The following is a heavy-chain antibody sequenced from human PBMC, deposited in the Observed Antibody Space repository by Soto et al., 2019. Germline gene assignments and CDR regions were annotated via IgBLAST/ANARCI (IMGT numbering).Heavy chain of an antibody. J-gene: IGHJ4*02. CDR1: GYTFTSYG. CDR2: ISAHNGNT. Sequence: QVHLVQSGAEVKKPGASVKVSCKASGYTFTSYGITWVRQAPGQGLEWMGWISAHNGNTDYAQKLQGRVIVTRDTSTRTGYMELGSLRCDGTAVYYCARGRYGDYWGQGALVTVSS. V-gene: IGHV1-18*01. D-gene: IGHD1-1*01. CDR3: ARGRYGDY.